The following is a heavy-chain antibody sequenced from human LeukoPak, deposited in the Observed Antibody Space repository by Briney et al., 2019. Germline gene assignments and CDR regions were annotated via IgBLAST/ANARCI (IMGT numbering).Heavy chain of an antibody. CDR1: GFIFSSYA. CDR2: ISYDGSNK. J-gene: IGHJ4*02. Sequence: GGSLRLSCAASGFIFSSYAMHWVRQAPGKGLEWVAVISYDGSNKYYADSVKGRFTISRDNSKNTLYLQMNSLRAEDTAVYYCARASPGDYWGQGTLVTVSS. V-gene: IGHV3-30-3*01. CDR3: ARASPGDY.